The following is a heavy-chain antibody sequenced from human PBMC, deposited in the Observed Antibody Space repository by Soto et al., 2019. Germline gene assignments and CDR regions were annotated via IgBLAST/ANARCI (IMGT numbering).Heavy chain of an antibody. CDR2: ISESGGST. CDR3: AKDLGAAAGYSYYHNGMDV. D-gene: IGHD6-13*01. V-gene: IGHV3-23*01. Sequence: PWGSLRLSCAASGFTFSSYAIIWFRHSPFKGLEWVSTISESGGSTYYADSVKGRFTISRDNSKNTLHLQMNSLRAEDTAVYYCAKDLGAAAGYSYYHNGMDVWGQGTTVTVSS. J-gene: IGHJ6*02. CDR1: GFTFSSYA.